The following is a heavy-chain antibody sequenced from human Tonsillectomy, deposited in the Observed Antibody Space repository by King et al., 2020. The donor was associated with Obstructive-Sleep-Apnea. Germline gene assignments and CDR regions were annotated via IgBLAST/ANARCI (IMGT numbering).Heavy chain of an antibody. CDR1: GYTFTSYG. D-gene: IGHD2-21*02. Sequence: QLVQSGAEVKKPGASVKVSCKASGYTFTSYGISWVRQAPGQGLEWMGWISAYNGNTNFAQKFQGRVTMIIDTSTSTAYMELRSLRSDDTAVYYCARDRSLCGGDCYFPPEYYYGMDVWGQGTTVTVSS. CDR2: ISAYNGNT. J-gene: IGHJ6*02. V-gene: IGHV1-18*01. CDR3: ARDRSLCGGDCYFPPEYYYGMDV.